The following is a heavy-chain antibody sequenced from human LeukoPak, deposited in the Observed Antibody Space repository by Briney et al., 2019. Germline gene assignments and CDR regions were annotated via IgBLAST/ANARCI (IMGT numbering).Heavy chain of an antibody. Sequence: PGGSLRLSCAASGFALRSYTVTWVRQAPGKGLEWVSSISSSSSYIYYADSVKGRFTISRDNAKNSLYLQMNSLRAEDTAVYYCARGGYCSSTSCPNHDYWGQGTLVTVSS. D-gene: IGHD2-2*01. CDR1: GFALRSYT. CDR2: ISSSSSYI. CDR3: ARGGYCSSTSCPNHDY. J-gene: IGHJ4*02. V-gene: IGHV3-21*01.